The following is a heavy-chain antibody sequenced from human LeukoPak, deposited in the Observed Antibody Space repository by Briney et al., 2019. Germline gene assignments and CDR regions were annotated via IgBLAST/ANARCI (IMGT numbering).Heavy chain of an antibody. CDR3: ARDRGYSYGYDAFDI. D-gene: IGHD5-18*01. Sequence: SETLSLTCTVSGGSISSYYWSWIRQPPGKGLEWIGYIYYSGSTNYNPSLKSRVTISVDTSKNQFSLKLSSVTAADTAVYYCARDRGYSYGYDAFDIWAKGQWSPSLQ. V-gene: IGHV4-59*01. CDR1: GGSISSYY. J-gene: IGHJ3*02. CDR2: IYYSGST.